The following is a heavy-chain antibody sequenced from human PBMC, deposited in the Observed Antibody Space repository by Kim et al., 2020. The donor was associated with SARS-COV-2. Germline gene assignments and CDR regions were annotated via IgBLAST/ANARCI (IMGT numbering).Heavy chain of an antibody. CDR2: ISGSGGST. D-gene: IGHD5-18*01. V-gene: IGHV3-23*01. Sequence: GGSLRLSCAASGFTFSSYAMSWVRQAPGKGLEWVSAISGSGGSTYYADSVKGRFTISRDNSKNTLYLQMNSLRAEDTAVYYCARPPLAGSYGPQPDYWGQGTLVTVSS. CDR3: ARPPLAGSYGPQPDY. CDR1: GFTFSSYA. J-gene: IGHJ4*02.